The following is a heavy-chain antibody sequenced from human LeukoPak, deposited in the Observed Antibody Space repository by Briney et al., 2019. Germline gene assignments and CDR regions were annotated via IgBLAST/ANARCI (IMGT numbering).Heavy chain of an antibody. CDR1: GFTFGDYA. CDR3: TRPARISMIVGDLGYFHY. D-gene: IGHD3-22*01. Sequence: PGGSLRLSCTASGFTFGDYAMTWVRQAPGKGLEWVGFIRSKVYGGTPEYAASVKGRFTISRDDSKSIAYLQMNSLKTEDTAMYYCTRPARISMIVGDLGYFHYWGQGTLVTVSS. V-gene: IGHV3-49*04. CDR2: IRSKVYGGTP. J-gene: IGHJ4*02.